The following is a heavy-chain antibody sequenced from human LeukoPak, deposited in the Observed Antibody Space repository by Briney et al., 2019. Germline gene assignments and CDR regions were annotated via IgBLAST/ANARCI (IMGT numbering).Heavy chain of an antibody. Sequence: GASVKVSCKASGYTFPSYFMHWVRQAPGQGLEWMGWISAYNGNTNYAQKLQGRVTMTTDTSTSTAYMELRSLRSDDTAVYYCASAEPYSSSSPGSFDYWGQGTLVTVSS. CDR2: ISAYNGNT. CDR1: GYTFPSYF. J-gene: IGHJ4*02. CDR3: ASAEPYSSSSPGSFDY. V-gene: IGHV1-18*04. D-gene: IGHD6-6*01.